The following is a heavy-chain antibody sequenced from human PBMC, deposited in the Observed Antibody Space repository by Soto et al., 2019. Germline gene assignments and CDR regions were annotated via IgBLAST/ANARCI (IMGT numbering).Heavy chain of an antibody. D-gene: IGHD3-3*01. CDR1: GFTVSSNY. V-gene: IGHV3-53*02. CDR2: IYSGGST. J-gene: IGHJ4*02. Sequence: EVQLVETGGGLIQPGGSLRLSCAASGFTVSSNYMSWVRQAPGKGLEWVSDIYSGGSTYYADSVKGRFTISRDNSKNTLYLQMNSLRAEDTAVYYCARVTYYDFWSGYYRGDNYFDYWGQGTLVTVSS. CDR3: ARVTYYDFWSGYYRGDNYFDY.